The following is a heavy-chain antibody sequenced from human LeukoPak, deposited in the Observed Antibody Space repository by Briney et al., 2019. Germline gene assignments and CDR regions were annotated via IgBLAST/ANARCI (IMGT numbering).Heavy chain of an antibody. CDR2: IKQDGSEK. V-gene: IGHV3-7*01. CDR3: ARMKGDGYNYPRWFDP. D-gene: IGHD5-24*01. Sequence: HPGGSLRLSCAASGFTFSSYWMSWVRQAPGKGLEWVANIKQDGSEKYYVDSVKGRFTISRDNAKNSLYLQMNSLRAEDTAVYYCARMKGDGYNYPRWFDPWGQGTLVTVSS. J-gene: IGHJ5*02. CDR1: GFTFSSYW.